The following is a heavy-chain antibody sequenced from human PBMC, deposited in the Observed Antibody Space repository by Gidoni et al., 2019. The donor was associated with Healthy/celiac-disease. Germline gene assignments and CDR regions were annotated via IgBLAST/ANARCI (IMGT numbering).Heavy chain of an antibody. CDR1: GGSISSGGYS. D-gene: IGHD2-15*01. CDR2: IYHSGST. J-gene: IGHJ4*02. CDR3: ARDTLGYCSGGSCYHGYFDY. Sequence: QLQLQESGSGLVKPSQTLSLTCAVSGGSISSGGYSWSWIRQPPGKGLEWIGYIYHSGSTYYNPSLKSRVTISVDRSKNQFSLKLSSVTAADTAVYYCARDTLGYCSGGSCYHGYFDYWGQGTLVTVSS. V-gene: IGHV4-30-2*01.